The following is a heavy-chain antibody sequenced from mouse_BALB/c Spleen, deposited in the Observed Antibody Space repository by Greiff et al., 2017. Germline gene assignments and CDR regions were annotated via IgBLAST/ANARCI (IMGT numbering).Heavy chain of an antibody. J-gene: IGHJ4*01. V-gene: IGHV3-2*02. CDR3: EGGNYEGGMDY. CDR2: ISYSGST. CDR1: GYSITSDYA. Sequence: EVQRVESGPGLVKPSQSLSLTCTVTGYSITSDYAWNWIRQFPGNKLEWMGYISYSGSTSYNPSLKSRISITRDTSKNQFFLQLNSVTTEDTATYYCEGGNYEGGMDYWGQGTSVTVSS. D-gene: IGHD2-1*01.